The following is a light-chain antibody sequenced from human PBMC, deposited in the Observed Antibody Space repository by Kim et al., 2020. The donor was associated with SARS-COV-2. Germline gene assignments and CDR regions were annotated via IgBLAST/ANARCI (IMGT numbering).Light chain of an antibody. Sequence: SLSPGERATLSCRASQSVNSYLAWYQQKPGQAPRLLIYDASNRASGIPARFSGSGSGTDFTLTISSLEPEDFAVYYCQQRSDWRTFGQGTKVDIK. CDR1: QSVNSY. V-gene: IGKV3-11*01. J-gene: IGKJ1*01. CDR2: DAS. CDR3: QQRSDWRT.